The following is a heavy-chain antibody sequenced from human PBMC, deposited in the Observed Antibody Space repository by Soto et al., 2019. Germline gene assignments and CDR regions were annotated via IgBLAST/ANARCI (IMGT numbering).Heavy chain of an antibody. V-gene: IGHV4-34*02. J-gene: IGHJ4*02. Sequence: QVQLQQWGAGLLKASETLSLTCVVSGGSFSGYFWTWIRQSPGRGLEWIGEISHSGSRNYNPAFQSRVIISVDSSKTHVTLKLSSVTAADSATYFCARGLAYDRPIAVADPFDSWGQGTLVTVSS. D-gene: IGHD6-19*01. CDR2: ISHSGSR. CDR3: ARGLAYDRPIAVADPFDS. CDR1: GGSFSGYF.